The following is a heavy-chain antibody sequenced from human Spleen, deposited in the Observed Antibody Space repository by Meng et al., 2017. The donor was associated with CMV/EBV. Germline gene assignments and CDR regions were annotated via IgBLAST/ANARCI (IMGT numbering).Heavy chain of an antibody. V-gene: IGHV1-24*01. D-gene: IGHD2-15*01. CDR2: FDPEDAKP. CDR1: GHNITELS. Sequence: ASVKVSCKVSGHNITELSMHWVRQAPGKGLEWMGGFDPEDAKPVYAQKFQGRVALTEDTSTDTTYMEVSGLRSEDTAVYYCATGFCGSCDYFDFWGQGTLVTVSS. J-gene: IGHJ4*02. CDR3: ATGFCGSCDYFDF.